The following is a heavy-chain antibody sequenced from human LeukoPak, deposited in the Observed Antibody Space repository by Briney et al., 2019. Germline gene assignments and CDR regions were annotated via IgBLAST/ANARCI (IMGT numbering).Heavy chain of an antibody. CDR3: ARGSVLLWFGELPSYGMDV. CDR2: IYYSGST. CDR1: GGSISSYY. Sequence: SETLSLTCTVSGGSISSYYWSWSRQPPGKGLEWIGYIYYSGSTNYNPSLKSRVTISVDTSKNQFSLKLSSVTAADTAVYYCARGSVLLWFGELPSYGMDVWGQGTTVTVSS. D-gene: IGHD3-10*01. J-gene: IGHJ6*01. V-gene: IGHV4-59*01.